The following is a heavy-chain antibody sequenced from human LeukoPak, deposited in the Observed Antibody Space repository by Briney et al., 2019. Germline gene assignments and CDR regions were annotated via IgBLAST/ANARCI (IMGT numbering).Heavy chain of an antibody. J-gene: IGHJ4*02. CDR1: GGSISSYY. CDR3: ARGSIWFGELSNNFDY. CDR2: IYTSGST. D-gene: IGHD3-10*01. Sequence: SETLSLTCTVSGGSISSYYWSWIRQPAGKGLEWIGRIYTSGSTNYNPSLKSRVTTSVDTSKNQFSLKLSSVTAADTAVYYCARGSIWFGELSNNFDYWGQGTLVTVSS. V-gene: IGHV4-4*07.